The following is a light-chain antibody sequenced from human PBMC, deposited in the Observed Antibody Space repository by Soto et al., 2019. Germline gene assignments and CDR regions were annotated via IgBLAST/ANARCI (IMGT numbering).Light chain of an antibody. CDR2: DNN. CDR3: EAWDDSLTTVL. V-gene: IGLV1-51*01. J-gene: IGLJ2*01. CDR1: SSNIGNNY. Sequence: QSVLTQPPSVSAAPGQKVTISCSGSSSNIGNNYVSWYQQVPGTAPKLLIFDNNKRPSVIPDRFSGSKSGTSAILGITGLQTGDEADYYCEAWDDSLTTVLFGGGTKVTVL.